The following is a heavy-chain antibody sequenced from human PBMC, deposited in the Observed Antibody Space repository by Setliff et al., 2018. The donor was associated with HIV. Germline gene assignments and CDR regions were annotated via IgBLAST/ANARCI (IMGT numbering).Heavy chain of an antibody. CDR2: ISYDGNT. Sequence: SETLSLTCTLAGGSTNSDHYFWGWIRQSTGKGLEWIATISYDGNTYYNPSLKSLVTISSATSQNQFSLTMTSLTAADTAVYFCARGTNSWRRLWGYWCQGTRVTVSS. J-gene: IGHJ4*02. CDR1: GGSTNSDHYF. CDR3: ARGTNSWRRLWGY. D-gene: IGHD1-26*01. V-gene: IGHV4-39*07.